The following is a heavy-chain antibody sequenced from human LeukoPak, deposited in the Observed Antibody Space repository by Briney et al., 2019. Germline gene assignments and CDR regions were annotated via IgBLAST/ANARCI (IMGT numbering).Heavy chain of an antibody. Sequence: GRSLRLSCAASGFTFSSYGMHWVRQAPGKGLEWVAVISYDGSNKYYADSVKGRFTISRDNSKNTLYLQMNSLRAEDTAVYYCAKGLRIEEQWLTPFDYWGQGTLVTVSS. J-gene: IGHJ4*02. CDR2: ISYDGSNK. CDR3: AKGLRIEEQWLTPFDY. V-gene: IGHV3-30*18. D-gene: IGHD6-19*01. CDR1: GFTFSSYG.